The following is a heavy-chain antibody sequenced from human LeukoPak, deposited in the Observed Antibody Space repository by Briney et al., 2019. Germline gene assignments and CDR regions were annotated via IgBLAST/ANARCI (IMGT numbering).Heavy chain of an antibody. Sequence: GGSLRLSCAASGFTFSSYWMHRVRQAPGKGLVWVSRINSDGSSTSYADSVKGRFTISRDNAKNTLYLQMNSLRAEDTAVYYCARDSVVVAATRLDPFDYWGQGTLVTVSS. D-gene: IGHD2-15*01. CDR3: ARDSVVVAATRLDPFDY. V-gene: IGHV3-74*01. CDR1: GFTFSSYW. J-gene: IGHJ4*02. CDR2: INSDGSST.